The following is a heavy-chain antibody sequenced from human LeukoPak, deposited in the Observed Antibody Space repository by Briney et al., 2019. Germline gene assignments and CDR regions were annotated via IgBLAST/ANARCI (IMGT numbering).Heavy chain of an antibody. CDR1: CGSISSYY. D-gene: IGHD3-10*01. V-gene: IGHV4-59*08. CDR2: IYDSGST. J-gene: IGHJ6*02. CDR3: ARHYYGSGSSPMDV. Sequence: SDTLSLTCTVSCGSISSYYWSWIRQPPGKGLEWIGYIYDSGSTNYNPSLKSRVTISLDTSKKQFSLKLTSVTATDTAVFYCARHYYGSGSSPMDVWGQGTTVTVSS.